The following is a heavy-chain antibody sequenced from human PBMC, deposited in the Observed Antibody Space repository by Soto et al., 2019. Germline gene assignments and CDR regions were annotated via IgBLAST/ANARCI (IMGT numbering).Heavy chain of an antibody. CDR1: GFTFSSYA. V-gene: IGHV3-30-3*01. Sequence: GSLRLSCAASGFTFSSYAMHWVRQAPGKGLEWVAVISYDGSNKYYADSVKGRFTISRDNSKNTLYLQMNSLRAEDTAVYYCARDPDTAMAYFDYWGQGTLVTVSS. CDR3: ARDPDTAMAYFDY. CDR2: ISYDGSNK. J-gene: IGHJ4*02. D-gene: IGHD5-18*01.